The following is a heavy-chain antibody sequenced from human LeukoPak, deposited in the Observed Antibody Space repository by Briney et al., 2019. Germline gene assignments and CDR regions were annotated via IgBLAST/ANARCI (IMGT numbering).Heavy chain of an antibody. D-gene: IGHD4-17*01. CDR3: AREGQRLRVDY. V-gene: IGHV3-49*03. CDR1: GFTFGDDG. Sequence: GGSLRLSCTASGFTFGDDGTSWFRQAPGKGLEWVGFIRSKAYGGTAEYAASVKGRLTISRDNSKNTLFLQLSSLRTEDTAVYYCAREGQRLRVDYWGQGTLVTVSS. J-gene: IGHJ4*02. CDR2: IRSKAYGGTA.